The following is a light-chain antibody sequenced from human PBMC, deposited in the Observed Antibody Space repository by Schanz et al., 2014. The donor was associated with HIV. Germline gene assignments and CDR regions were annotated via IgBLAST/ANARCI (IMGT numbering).Light chain of an antibody. V-gene: IGLV1-40*01. CDR2: GNN. CDR3: AAWDDSLSGRV. Sequence: QSALTQPTSVSGAPGQRVTLSCTGSGSNLGAGYDVHWYRQLPGAAPKLLIYGNNNRPSGVPDRFSASKSGTSASLAISGLRFEDEADYYCAAWDDSLSGRVFGGGTKLTVL. J-gene: IGLJ3*02. CDR1: GSNLGAGYD.